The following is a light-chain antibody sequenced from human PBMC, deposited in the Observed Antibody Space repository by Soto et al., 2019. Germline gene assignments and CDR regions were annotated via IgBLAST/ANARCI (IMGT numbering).Light chain of an antibody. CDR2: GAS. Sequence: EIVMTQSPSTLSVSPGETASLSCRASQSAGNFLAWYQQKPGQAPRLLIYGASSRATGIPARFSGSGSGTDFTLTISRLEPEDFAVYYCQHHRTFGQGTKVDIK. J-gene: IGKJ1*01. CDR1: QSAGNF. CDR3: QHHRT. V-gene: IGKV3D-15*01.